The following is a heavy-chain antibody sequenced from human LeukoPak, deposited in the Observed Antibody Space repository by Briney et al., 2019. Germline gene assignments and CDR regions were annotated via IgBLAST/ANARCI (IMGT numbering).Heavy chain of an antibody. CDR1: GYTFSNFG. CDR3: ARDGTSTDDY. V-gene: IGHV1-18*01. D-gene: IGHD2-2*01. CDR2: ISGNNDNP. J-gene: IGHJ4*02. Sequence: ASVKVSCKTSGYTFSNFGISWVRQAPGQGLEWMGWISGNNDNPNYGQKFQGRFTVTTDSSTSTAYMELRNLRFDDTAVYYCARDGTSTDDYWGQGTLVTVSS.